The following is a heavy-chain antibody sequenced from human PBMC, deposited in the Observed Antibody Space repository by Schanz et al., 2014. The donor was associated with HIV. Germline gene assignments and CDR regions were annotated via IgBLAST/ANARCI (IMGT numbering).Heavy chain of an antibody. V-gene: IGHV1-8*01. Sequence: QVQLVQSGAEVKKPGASVKVSCKASGYSFPSYDFNWVRQAPGQGLEWMGWMNPNSGNTDFAQKFQGRVTMTRNTSISTAYMDLSSLRSDDTAVYYCAREKTTLNWFDPWGQGTLVTVSS. CDR3: AREKTTLNWFDP. CDR2: MNPNSGNT. J-gene: IGHJ5*02. CDR1: GYSFPSYD.